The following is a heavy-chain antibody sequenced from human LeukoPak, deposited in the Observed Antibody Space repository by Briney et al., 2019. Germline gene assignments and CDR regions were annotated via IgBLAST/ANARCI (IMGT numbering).Heavy chain of an antibody. CDR3: ARVEMAHKYFQH. J-gene: IGHJ1*01. CDR2: MNPNSGNT. Sequence: GASVKVSCKASGYTFTSYDINWVRQATGQGLEWMGWMNPNSGNTGYAQKFQGRVTMTRNTSISTAYMELSSLRSEDTAVYYCARVEMAHKYFQHWGQGTLVTVSS. CDR1: GYTFTSYD. V-gene: IGHV1-8*01. D-gene: IGHD5-24*01.